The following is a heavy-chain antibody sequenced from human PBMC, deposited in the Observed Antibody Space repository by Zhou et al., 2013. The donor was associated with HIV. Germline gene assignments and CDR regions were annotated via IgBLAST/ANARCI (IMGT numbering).Heavy chain of an antibody. D-gene: IGHD3-10*01. CDR1: GYTFTDYY. Sequence: QVQLVQSGDEVRKPGASVKLSCKASGYTFTDYYMHWVRQAPGQGLEWMGGIIPIFGTANYARNFQGRVTITPDESATTTYMELSSLRSEDTAVYYCARGELWSYYYYAMDVWGQGTTVTVSS. V-gene: IGHV1-69*13. CDR3: ARGELWSYYYYAMDV. CDR2: IIPIFGTA. J-gene: IGHJ6*02.